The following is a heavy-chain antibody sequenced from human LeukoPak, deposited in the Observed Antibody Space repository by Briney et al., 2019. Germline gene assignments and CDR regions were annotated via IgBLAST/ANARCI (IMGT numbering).Heavy chain of an antibody. V-gene: IGHV1-69*04. CDR2: IIPILGIA. Sequence: ASVKVSCKASGGTFSNYAISWVRQAPGQGLEWMGRIIPILGIANYAQQFQGRVTITADKSTSTAYMELSSLRSEDTAVYYCARGQAGDFDYWGQGTLVTVSS. CDR3: ARGQAGDFDY. J-gene: IGHJ4*02. CDR1: GGTFSNYA. D-gene: IGHD3-10*01.